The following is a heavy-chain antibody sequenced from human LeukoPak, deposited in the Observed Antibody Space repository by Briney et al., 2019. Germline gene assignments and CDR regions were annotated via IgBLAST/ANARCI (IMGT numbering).Heavy chain of an antibody. J-gene: IGHJ4*02. Sequence: SETLSLTCTVSGGSISSYYWSWIRQPPGKGLEWIGYIYYSGSTNYNPSLKSRVTISVDTSKNQFSLKLSSVTAADTAVYYCARDATTFLICSSTSCYGVYIDYWGQGTLVTVSS. CDR3: ARDATTFLICSSTSCYGVYIDY. D-gene: IGHD2-2*01. CDR1: GGSISSYY. CDR2: IYYSGST. V-gene: IGHV4-59*12.